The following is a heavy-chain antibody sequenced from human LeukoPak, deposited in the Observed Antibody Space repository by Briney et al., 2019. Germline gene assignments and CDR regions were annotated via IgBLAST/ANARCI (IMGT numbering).Heavy chain of an antibody. Sequence: SETLSLTCAVYGGSFRGYYWSWIRQPPGKGLEWIGEINHSGSTNYNPSLKSRVPISVDASKNQFSRKLSSVTAADTAVYYCARGEGPSGGSLPFDYGGQGTLVTVPS. J-gene: IGHJ4*02. CDR2: INHSGST. D-gene: IGHD2-15*01. V-gene: IGHV4-34*01. CDR1: GGSFRGYY. CDR3: ARGEGPSGGSLPFDY.